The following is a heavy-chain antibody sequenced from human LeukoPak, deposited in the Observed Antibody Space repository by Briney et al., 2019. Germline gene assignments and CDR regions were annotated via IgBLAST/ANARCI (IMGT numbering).Heavy chain of an antibody. J-gene: IGHJ4*02. CDR3: ARQLTRITMVRGTIRYFDY. CDR2: IYYSGST. CDR1: GGSISSYY. Sequence: PSETLSLTCTVSGGSISSYYWSWIRQPPGKGLEWIGYIYYSGSTNYNPSLKSRVTISVDTSKSQFSLKLSSVTAADTAVYYCARQLTRITMVRGTIRYFDYWGQGTLVTVSS. D-gene: IGHD3-10*01. V-gene: IGHV4-59*08.